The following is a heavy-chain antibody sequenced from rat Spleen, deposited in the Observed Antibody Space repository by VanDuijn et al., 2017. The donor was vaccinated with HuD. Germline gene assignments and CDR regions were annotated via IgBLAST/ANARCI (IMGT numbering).Heavy chain of an antibody. J-gene: IGHJ2*01. Sequence: EVLLVESDGGLVQPGRSLKLSCAASGFTFSDYYMAWVRQAPTKGLEWVATISYDGTSTYYLNSVKGRFTVSRDNAKSTLYLQMDSLTSEDTATYYCARSGSSTYFDYWGQGVMVTVSS. CDR3: ARSGSSTYFDY. CDR1: GFTFSDYY. V-gene: IGHV5-29*01. CDR2: ISYDGTST. D-gene: IGHD4-3*01.